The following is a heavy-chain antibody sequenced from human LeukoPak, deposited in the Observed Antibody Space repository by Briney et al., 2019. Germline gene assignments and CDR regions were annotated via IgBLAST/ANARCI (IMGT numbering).Heavy chain of an antibody. Sequence: GGSLRLSCAASGFTFSSYEMNWVRQAPGKGLEWVSYISSSGSTIYYADSVKGRFTISRDNAKNSLYLQMNSLRAEDTAVYYCAKDQKWGIAARTYYYYYMDVWGKGTTVTVSS. J-gene: IGHJ6*03. CDR3: AKDQKWGIAARTYYYYYMDV. V-gene: IGHV3-48*03. D-gene: IGHD6-6*01. CDR1: GFTFSSYE. CDR2: ISSSGSTI.